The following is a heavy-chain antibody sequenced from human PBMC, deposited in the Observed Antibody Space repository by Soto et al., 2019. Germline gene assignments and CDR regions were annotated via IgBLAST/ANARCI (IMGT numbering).Heavy chain of an antibody. V-gene: IGHV3-64D*06. D-gene: IGHD3-22*01. CDR3: VKVYYYDSSGYYYHLDY. J-gene: IGHJ4*01. CDR1: GFTFSSYA. Sequence: GSLRLSCSASGFTFSSYAMHSVRQAPGKGLEYVSAISSNGASTYYADSVKGRFTISRNNSKNTLYLQMNSLRAEDTAVYYCVKVYYYDSSGYYYHLDYWGQGTLVTGS. CDR2: ISSNGAST.